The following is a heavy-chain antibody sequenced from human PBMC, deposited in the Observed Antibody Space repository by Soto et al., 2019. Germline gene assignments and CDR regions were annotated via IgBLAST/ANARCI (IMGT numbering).Heavy chain of an antibody. J-gene: IGHJ5*02. CDR2: VYYTGST. Sequence: SETLSLTCAVSGGSISSSNWWNWLRQPPGKGLELIGYVYYTGSTNYNPSLKSRVSLSLDPSKNQFSLNLSSVTAADTAVYFCARGRWFDPWGQGTLVTVSS. V-gene: IGHV4-61*01. CDR3: ARGRWFDP. CDR1: GGSISSSNW.